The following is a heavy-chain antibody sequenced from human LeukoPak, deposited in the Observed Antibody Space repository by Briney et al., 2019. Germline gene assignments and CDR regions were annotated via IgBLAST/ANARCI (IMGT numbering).Heavy chain of an antibody. CDR1: GFTFSSYA. V-gene: IGHV3-23*01. CDR2: ISGSGGST. J-gene: IGHJ4*02. CDR3: AKADYGSYPHYFDF. D-gene: IGHD4-17*01. Sequence: GGSLRLSCAASGFTFSSYAMSWVRQAPGKGLEWVSAISGSGGSTYYADSVKGRFTISRDNSKNTLFLQMNSLRAEDTAIYYCAKADYGSYPHYFDFWGQGTLVTVSS.